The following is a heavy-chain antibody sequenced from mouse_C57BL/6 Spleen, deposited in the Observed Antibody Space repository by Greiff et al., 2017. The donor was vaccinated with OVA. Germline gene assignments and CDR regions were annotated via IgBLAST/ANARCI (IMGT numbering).Heavy chain of an antibody. V-gene: IGHV5-17*01. Sequence: LLESGGGLVKPGGSLKLSCAASGFTFSDYGMNWVRQAPEKGLEWVAYISSGSSTIYYADTVKGRFTISRDNAKNTLFLQMTSLRSEDTAMYYCARGAYPDYWGQGTTLTVSS. CDR2: ISSGSSTI. CDR3: ARGAYPDY. CDR1: GFTFSDYG. J-gene: IGHJ2*01. D-gene: IGHD6-5*01.